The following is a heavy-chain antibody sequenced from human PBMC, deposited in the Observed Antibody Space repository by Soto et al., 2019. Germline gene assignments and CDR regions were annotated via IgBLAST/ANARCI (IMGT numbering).Heavy chain of an antibody. D-gene: IGHD3-16*02. V-gene: IGHV3-53*02. Sequence: EVQLVETGGGLIQPGGSLRLSCAASGFTVRSNYMSWVRQAPGKGLEWVSVIYSGASTYYADSVKGRFTISRDNSKNTLYLQTNSLRAEDTAVYYCARVRPYDYVWGSYHPVDYWGQGTLVTVSS. CDR2: IYSGAST. CDR3: ARVRPYDYVWGSYHPVDY. J-gene: IGHJ4*02. CDR1: GFTVRSNY.